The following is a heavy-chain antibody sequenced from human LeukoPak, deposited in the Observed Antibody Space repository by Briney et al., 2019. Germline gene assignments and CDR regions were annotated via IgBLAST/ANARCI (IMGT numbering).Heavy chain of an antibody. CDR1: GYTFTGYY. Sequence: ASVKVSCKASGYTFTGYYMHWVRQAPGQGVEWRGRINPNSGGTNYAQKSQGRVTMTRDTSISTAYMELSRLRSDDTAVYYCARGDLTSIAARISFDYWGQGTLVTVSS. V-gene: IGHV1-2*06. CDR3: ARGDLTSIAARISFDY. CDR2: INPNSGGT. D-gene: IGHD6-6*01. J-gene: IGHJ4*02.